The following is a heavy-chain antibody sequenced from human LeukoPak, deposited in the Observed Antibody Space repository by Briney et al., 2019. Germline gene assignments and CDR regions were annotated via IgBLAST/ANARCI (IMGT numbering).Heavy chain of an antibody. CDR3: ARGEEKATITALDS. D-gene: IGHD5-24*01. Sequence: GGSLRLSCAASGFTFSNYDMHWVRQAPGKGLEWVSAISSSSSYIYYADSVKGRFPISRDNAEHSLYLQMNSLRAVDTAVYFCARGEEKATITALDSWGQGTLVTVSS. CDR1: GFTFSNYD. CDR2: ISSSSSYI. J-gene: IGHJ4*02. V-gene: IGHV3-21*01.